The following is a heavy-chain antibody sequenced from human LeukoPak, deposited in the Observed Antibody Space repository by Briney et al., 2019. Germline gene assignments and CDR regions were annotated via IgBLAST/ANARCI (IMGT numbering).Heavy chain of an antibody. J-gene: IGHJ4*02. V-gene: IGHV3-23*01. CDR2: TSSSDAGT. CDR1: GFALSSYA. D-gene: IGHD3-10*01. Sequence: GGSLRLSCAASGFALSSYAMSWVRQAPGKGLEWVSATSSSDAGTYHAESVRGRFTISRDNSKNTLYLQMNSLRADDAAVYYCAKDLREGTMVRGVDAWGQGTLVTVSS. CDR3: AKDLREGTMVRGVDA.